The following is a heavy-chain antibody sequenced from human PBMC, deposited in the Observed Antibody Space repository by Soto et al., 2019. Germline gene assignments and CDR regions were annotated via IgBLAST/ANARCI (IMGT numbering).Heavy chain of an antibody. CDR2: LLRPGRST. CDR3: AKDQEGSGSHWLGYNYYGMDV. D-gene: IGHD3-10*01. J-gene: IGHJ6*02. V-gene: IGHV3-23*01. CDR1: GFMFSDYA. Sequence: GGSLRLSCAASGFMFSDYAMTWARQAPGKELEWVSGLLRPGRSTYYADSVKGRFSISMDNAKNSLYLQMNSLRAEDTAVYFCAKDQEGSGSHWLGYNYYGMDVWGQGTTVTVSS.